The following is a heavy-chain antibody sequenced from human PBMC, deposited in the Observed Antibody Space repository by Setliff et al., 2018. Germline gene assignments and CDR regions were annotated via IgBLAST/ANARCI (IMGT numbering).Heavy chain of an antibody. CDR3: ARAKGTTMATQYFDY. CDR2: ISPSSSHI. J-gene: IGHJ4*02. V-gene: IGHV3-21*01. D-gene: IGHD3-10*01. CDR1: GFTFRTSS. Sequence: GGSLRLSCAASGFTFRTSSMTWVRQGPGKGLEWVSSISPSSSHIYYADSAEGRFTISRDNAKNSLYLQLNSLRAEDTAVYYCARAKGTTMATQYFDYWGQGTLVTVSS.